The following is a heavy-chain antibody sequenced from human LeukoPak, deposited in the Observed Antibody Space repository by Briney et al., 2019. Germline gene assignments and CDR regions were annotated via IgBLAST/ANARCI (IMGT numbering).Heavy chain of an antibody. V-gene: IGHV4-30-4*08. CDR1: GGSISSGDYY. J-gene: IGHJ4*02. D-gene: IGHD1-26*01. CDR2: IYYSGST. Sequence: SETLSLTCTVSGGSISSGDYYWSWIRQPPGKGLEWIGYIYYSGSTYYNPSLKSRVTISVDTSKNQFSLKLSSVTAADTAVYYCARGEGATQFDYWGQGTLVTVSS. CDR3: ARGEGATQFDY.